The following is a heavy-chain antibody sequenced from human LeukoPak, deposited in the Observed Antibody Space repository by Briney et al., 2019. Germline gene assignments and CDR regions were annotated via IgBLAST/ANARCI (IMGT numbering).Heavy chain of an antibody. CDR3: ATSEIGYTSGPYHPDC. CDR1: GFTFDDFA. Sequence: GGSLRLSCAASGFTFDDFAMYWVRQAPGKGLEWASLISADGGGTYYADSVKGRFTISRDNSKNSLYLQMISLRTEDSALYYCATSEIGYTSGPYHPDCWGQGTLVTVSS. V-gene: IGHV3-43*02. J-gene: IGHJ4*02. D-gene: IGHD6-19*01. CDR2: ISADGGGT.